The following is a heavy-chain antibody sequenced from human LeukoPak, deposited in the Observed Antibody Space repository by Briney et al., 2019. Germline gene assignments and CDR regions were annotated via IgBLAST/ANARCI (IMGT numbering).Heavy chain of an antibody. CDR1: GFTLRTYG. J-gene: IGHJ4*02. CDR3: AKVIGGGSAWYARGFDY. V-gene: IGHV3-30*02. D-gene: IGHD2-15*01. Sequence: GGSLRLSCAASGFTLRTYGMHWVRQAPGKGLEWVAFIRNDESNKYYADSVKGRFTISRDNSKNTLYLQMNSLRAEDTAVYFCAKVIGGGSAWYARGFDYWGQGTLVTASS. CDR2: IRNDESNK.